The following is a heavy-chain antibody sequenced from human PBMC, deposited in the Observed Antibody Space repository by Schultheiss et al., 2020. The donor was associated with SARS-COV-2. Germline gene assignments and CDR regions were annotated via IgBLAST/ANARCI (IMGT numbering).Heavy chain of an antibody. J-gene: IGHJ4*02. Sequence: GESLKISCAASGFTFSSYAMHWVRQAPGKGLEWVAVISYDGSNKYYADSVKGRFTISRDNSKNTLYLQMNSLRAEDTAVYYCAKVGYYGSGSYYLYYFDYWGQGTLVTVSS. V-gene: IGHV3-30-3*01. CDR3: AKVGYYGSGSYYLYYFDY. D-gene: IGHD3-10*01. CDR1: GFTFSSYA. CDR2: ISYDGSNK.